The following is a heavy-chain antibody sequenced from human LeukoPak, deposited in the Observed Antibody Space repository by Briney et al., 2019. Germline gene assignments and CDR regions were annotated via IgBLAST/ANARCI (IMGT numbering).Heavy chain of an antibody. Sequence: SETLSLTCAVSGYSINSGSYWGWIRQPPGKGLEWIGSIYHSGSTYYNPSLESRVTISVDTSKNQFSLKVTSVTAADTAVYYRARVGGPFDTWGEGTLVTDSS. CDR3: ARVGGPFDT. V-gene: IGHV4-38-2*01. CDR1: GYSINSGSY. D-gene: IGHD1-26*01. CDR2: IYHSGST. J-gene: IGHJ4*02.